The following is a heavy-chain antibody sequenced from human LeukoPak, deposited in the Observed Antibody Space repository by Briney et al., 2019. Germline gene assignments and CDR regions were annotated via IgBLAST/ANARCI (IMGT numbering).Heavy chain of an antibody. J-gene: IGHJ6*03. CDR3: ARDLSFINYMDV. V-gene: IGHV3-7*01. Sequence: LDSVKGRFIVSRDNAKNSLYLQMNSLRAEDTAVYYCARDLSFINYMDVWGKGTTVTVSS. D-gene: IGHD3-10*01.